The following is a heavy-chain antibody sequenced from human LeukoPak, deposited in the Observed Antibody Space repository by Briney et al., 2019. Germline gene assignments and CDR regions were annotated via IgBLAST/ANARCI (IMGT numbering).Heavy chain of an antibody. CDR3: ARGGPDSSGYAWFDP. CDR1: GCSINSCGNH. D-gene: IGHD3-22*01. V-gene: IGHV4-31*03. CDR2: IHYSRST. J-gene: IGHJ5*02. Sequence: SETLSLTCTVSGCSINSCGNHWTWHRPHPEKGLEWIGYIHYSRSTNYNPSLESRVRISVDMYKQSFSLKLTSVTAADATVYYCARGGPDSSGYAWFDPWGQGTLVTVSS.